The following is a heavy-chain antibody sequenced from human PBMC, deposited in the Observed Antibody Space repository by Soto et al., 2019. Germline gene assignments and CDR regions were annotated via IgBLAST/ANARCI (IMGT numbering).Heavy chain of an antibody. CDR3: ARQKVDASDY. CDR2: MYHSGST. V-gene: IGHV4-30-2*01. Sequence: SETLSLTCAVSGGSISSGGYSWSWIRQPPGKGLEWIGYMYHSGSTYYNPSLKSRVTISIDRSKNQFSLKLSSVTAADTAVYYCARQKVDASDYWGQGTLVTVSS. D-gene: IGHD2-15*01. CDR1: GGSISSGGYS. J-gene: IGHJ4*02.